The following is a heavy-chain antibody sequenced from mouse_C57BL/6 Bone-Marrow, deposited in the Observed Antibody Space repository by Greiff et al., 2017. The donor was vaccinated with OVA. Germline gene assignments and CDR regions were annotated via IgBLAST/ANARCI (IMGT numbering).Heavy chain of an antibody. CDR1: GFTFSDYG. CDR2: ISSGSSTI. D-gene: IGHD2-3*01. J-gene: IGHJ4*01. V-gene: IGHV5-17*01. CDR3: ARFRDGYYDYYAMDY. Sequence: EVKLVASGGGLVKPGGSLTLSCAASGFTFSDYGMHWVRQAPETGLEWVAYISSGSSTIYYADTVKGRFTISRDNAKNTLFLQMTSLRSEDTAMYYCARFRDGYYDYYAMDYWGQGTSVTVSS.